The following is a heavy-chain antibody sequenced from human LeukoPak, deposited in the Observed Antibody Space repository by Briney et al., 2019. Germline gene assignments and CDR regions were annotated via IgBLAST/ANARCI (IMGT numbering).Heavy chain of an antibody. J-gene: IGHJ4*02. CDR3: AKQGAYTTPDHSDY. V-gene: IGHV3-23*01. Sequence: QPRGSLRLSCAASGFTFSNYAMSWVRQAPGKGLEWVSTISGTGGNTYYADSVKGRFTISKNISQSTLYLQMNSLRADDTAVYYCAKQGAYTTPDHSDYWGQGTLVTVSS. CDR1: GFTFSNYA. CDR2: ISGTGGNT. D-gene: IGHD2-2*02.